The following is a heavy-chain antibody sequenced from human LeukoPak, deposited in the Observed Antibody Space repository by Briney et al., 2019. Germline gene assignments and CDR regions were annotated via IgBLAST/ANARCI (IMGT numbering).Heavy chain of an antibody. CDR1: GFTFTNYG. D-gene: IGHD2-2*01. V-gene: IGHV3-33*01. CDR3: ARDDCSTTPCYAY. J-gene: IGHJ4*02. Sequence: GGSLRLSCTTSGFTFTNYGINWVRQAPGKGLEWVAAIWYDGSKTSYTDSVKGRFTVSRDITKNTVYLQMNGLKAEDTAVYYYARDDCSTTPCYAYWGQGTLVTVSS. CDR2: IWYDGSKT.